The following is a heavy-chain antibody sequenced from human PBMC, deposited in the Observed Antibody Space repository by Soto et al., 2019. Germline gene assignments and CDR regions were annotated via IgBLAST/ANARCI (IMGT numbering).Heavy chain of an antibody. Sequence: EVSLRLSCAASGFTFSDNYMDWVRQAPGKGLEWVGRTRNKANSYTTEYAASVKGRFTISRDDSQNSLYLQMNSLKTEDTAVYYCGRSGRYYYYGMDVWGQGTTVTVSS. D-gene: IGHD1-26*01. J-gene: IGHJ6*02. CDR2: TRNKANSYTT. V-gene: IGHV3-72*01. CDR3: GRSGRYYYYGMDV. CDR1: GFTFSDNY.